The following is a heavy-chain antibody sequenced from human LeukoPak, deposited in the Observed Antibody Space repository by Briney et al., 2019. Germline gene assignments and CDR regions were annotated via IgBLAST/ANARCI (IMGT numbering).Heavy chain of an antibody. Sequence: SSETLSLTCTVSGGSISSSSYYWGWIRQPPGKGLEWIGYIYYSGSTNYNPSLKSRVTISVDTSKNQFSLKLSSVTAADTAVYYRARDSSGYYSLQDWGQGTMVTVSS. V-gene: IGHV4-61*01. J-gene: IGHJ3*01. CDR2: IYYSGST. D-gene: IGHD3-22*01. CDR1: GGSISSSSYY. CDR3: ARDSSGYYSLQD.